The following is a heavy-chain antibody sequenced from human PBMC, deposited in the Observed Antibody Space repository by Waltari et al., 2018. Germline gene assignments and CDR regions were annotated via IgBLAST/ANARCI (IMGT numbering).Heavy chain of an antibody. CDR3: ARDAYSGSLDY. CDR2: IKQDGSEK. J-gene: IGHJ4*02. Sequence: EVQLVESGGGLVQPGGSLRLSCAASGFTFSSYWMSWVRQAPGKWLEWVSNIKQDGSEKYYVDSLKGRFTISRDNAKNSLYLQMNSLRAEDTAVYYCARDAYSGSLDYWGQGTLVTVSS. V-gene: IGHV3-7*01. CDR1: GFTFSSYW. D-gene: IGHD1-26*01.